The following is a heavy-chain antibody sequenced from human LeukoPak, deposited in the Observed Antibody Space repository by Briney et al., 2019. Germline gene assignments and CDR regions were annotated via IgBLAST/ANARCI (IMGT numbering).Heavy chain of an antibody. Sequence: GESLKISCKGSGYSFISYWIGWVHQMPGKGLEWMGIIYPGDSDTRYSPSFKGQVTISADKSISTAYLQWDSLKASDTAVYYCARRPNYYYYMDVWGKGTTVTVSS. J-gene: IGHJ6*03. CDR3: ARRPNYYYYMDV. V-gene: IGHV5-51*07. CDR2: IYPGDSDT. CDR1: GYSFISYW.